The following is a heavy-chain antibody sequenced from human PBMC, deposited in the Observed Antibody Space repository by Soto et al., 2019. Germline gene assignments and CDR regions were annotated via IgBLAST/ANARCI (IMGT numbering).Heavy chain of an antibody. Sequence: SVKVSCKASGCTFTSYAMRWVRQAPGQRLEWMGGINPIFGTANYAQKFQGRVTITADKSTSTAYMELSSLRSGDTAVYYCARDYCSGGSCYSNWFDPWGQGTLVTVSS. J-gene: IGHJ5*02. CDR3: ARDYCSGGSCYSNWFDP. D-gene: IGHD2-15*01. CDR2: INPIFGTA. V-gene: IGHV1-69*06. CDR1: GCTFTSYA.